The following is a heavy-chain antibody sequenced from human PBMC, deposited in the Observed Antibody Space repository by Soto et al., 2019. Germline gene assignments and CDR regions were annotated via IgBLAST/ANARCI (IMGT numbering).Heavy chain of an antibody. CDR2: IYYNGST. J-gene: IGHJ6*02. CDR1: GASISSDDNY. V-gene: IGHV4-30-4*08. Sequence: PSETLSLTCTVSGASISSDDNYWSWIRQPPGKGLEWIGFIYYNGSTYYSPSLKSRLTMSVDTSKNQFSLRLSSLTAADAAMYYCASSKLPYFGMDVWGQGTTVTVSS. CDR3: ASSKLPYFGMDV. D-gene: IGHD1-7*01.